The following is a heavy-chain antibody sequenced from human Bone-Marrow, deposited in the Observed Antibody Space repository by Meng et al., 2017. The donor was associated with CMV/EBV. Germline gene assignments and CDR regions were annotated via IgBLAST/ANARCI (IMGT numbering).Heavy chain of an antibody. V-gene: IGHV3-7*01. Sequence: GESLKLSCAASGFTFSNYWMTWVRQAPGRGLEWVANLDQDGSVKYYGDSVKGRFTISRYNAKSSLYLQMSSLGAENTAVYYCARITHCSSTSCYHFDPWGRGTLVTVSS. CDR3: ARITHCSSTSCYHFDP. CDR2: LDQDGSVK. CDR1: GFTFSNYW. J-gene: IGHJ5*02. D-gene: IGHD2-2*01.